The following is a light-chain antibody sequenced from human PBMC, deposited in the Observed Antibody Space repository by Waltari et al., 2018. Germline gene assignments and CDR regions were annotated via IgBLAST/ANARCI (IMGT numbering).Light chain of an antibody. CDR2: DAF. CDR3: QQYGDSPYT. V-gene: IGKV3-20*01. Sequence: EVVLTQSPDTLSLSPGERATLSCRASQSVISNYLAWYQQRPGHAPRLLIYDAFRRNTGIPDKYSGSGSGTDFTLTISRLEPEDFAVYYCQQYGDSPYTFGQGTKVEIK. CDR1: QSVISNY. J-gene: IGKJ2*01.